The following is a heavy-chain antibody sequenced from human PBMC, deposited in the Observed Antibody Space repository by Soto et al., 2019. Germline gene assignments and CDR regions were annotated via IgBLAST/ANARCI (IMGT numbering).Heavy chain of an antibody. V-gene: IGHV4-31*03. CDR2: IYYSGST. CDR1: GGSISSGGYY. J-gene: IGHJ6*02. Sequence: SETLSLTCTVSGGSISSGGYYWSWIRQHPGKGLEWIGYIYYSGSTYYNPSLKSRVTISVDTSKNQFSLKLSSVTAADTAVYYCARVRTLTGYYNYYYYGMDVWGQGTTVTVSS. D-gene: IGHD3-9*01. CDR3: ARVRTLTGYYNYYYYGMDV.